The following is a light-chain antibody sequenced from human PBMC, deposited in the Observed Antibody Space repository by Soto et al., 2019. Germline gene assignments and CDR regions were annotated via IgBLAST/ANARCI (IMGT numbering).Light chain of an antibody. CDR2: KAS. Sequence: DIQMTQSPSTLSASVGDRVTITCRASQSISTWLAWYQQKPGKAPKLLIYKASSLESGVPSRFSGSGSGTEFTLTISSMKPDDFATYDCQQYKNYPLTFGGGTTVEIK. CDR3: QQYKNYPLT. V-gene: IGKV1-5*03. J-gene: IGKJ4*01. CDR1: QSISTW.